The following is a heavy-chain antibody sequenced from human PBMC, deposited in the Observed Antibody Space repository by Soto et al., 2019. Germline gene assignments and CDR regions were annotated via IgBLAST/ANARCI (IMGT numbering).Heavy chain of an antibody. V-gene: IGHV3-48*01. J-gene: IGHJ4*02. CDR1: GFTFSSYS. D-gene: IGHD5-18*01. Sequence: GGSLRLSCAASGFTFSSYSMNWVRQAPGKGLEWVSYISSTSITTYYTDSVKGRFTISRDNAKNSLYLQMNSLRAEDTAVYYCARDRYGRIFDYWGQGTLVTVSS. CDR2: ISSTSITT. CDR3: ARDRYGRIFDY.